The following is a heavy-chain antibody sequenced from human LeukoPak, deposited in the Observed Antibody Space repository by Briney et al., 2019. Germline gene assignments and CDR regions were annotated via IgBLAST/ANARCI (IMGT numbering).Heavy chain of an antibody. D-gene: IGHD3-16*01. J-gene: IGHJ3*02. CDR3: AKDRLTLSAFDI. CDR2: ISGSGSNT. CDR1: GFTFSSYG. V-gene: IGHV3-23*01. Sequence: GGSLRLSCVVSGFTFSSYGMSWVRQAPGKGLEWVSAISGSGSNTYCADSVKGRFTISRDNSKNTLYLQMNSLRAEDTAVYSCAKDRLTLSAFDIWGQGTMVTVSS.